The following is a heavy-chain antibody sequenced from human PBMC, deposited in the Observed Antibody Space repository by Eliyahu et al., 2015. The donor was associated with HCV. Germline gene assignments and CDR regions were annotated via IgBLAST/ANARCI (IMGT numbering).Heavy chain of an antibody. Sequence: QVQLQESGPGLVKPSQTLSLTCTVSGGSISSGSYYWSWIRQPAGKGLEWIGRIYTSGSTNYNPSLKSRVTISVDTSKNQFSLKLSSVTAADTAVYYCARDVSYDSSGTPSWGFYYWGQGTLVTVSS. J-gene: IGHJ4*02. CDR3: ARDVSYDSSGTPSWGFYY. CDR2: IYTSGST. V-gene: IGHV4-61*02. CDR1: GGSISSGSYY. D-gene: IGHD3-22*01.